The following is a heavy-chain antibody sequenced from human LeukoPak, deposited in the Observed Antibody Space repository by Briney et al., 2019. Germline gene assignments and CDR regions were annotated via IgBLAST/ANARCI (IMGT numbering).Heavy chain of an antibody. J-gene: IGHJ5*02. CDR3: ARDVGGGYCSGGSCYPGANWFDP. Sequence: ASVKVSCKASGYTFTSYGISWVRQAPGQGHEWMGWISAYKGNTNYAQKLQGRVTMTTDTSTSTAYMELRSLRSDDTAVYYCARDVGGGYCSGGSCYPGANWFDPWGQGTLVTVSS. CDR2: ISAYKGNT. CDR1: GYTFTSYG. V-gene: IGHV1-18*04. D-gene: IGHD2-15*01.